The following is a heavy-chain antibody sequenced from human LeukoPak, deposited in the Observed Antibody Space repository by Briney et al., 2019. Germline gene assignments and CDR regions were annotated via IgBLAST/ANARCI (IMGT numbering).Heavy chain of an antibody. Sequence: PSETLSLTCSVSGDSISYFYWSWIRQAAGKGLEWIGRISSGGSSDYNASLKSRVTMSIDTSKNQFSLKLSSVTAADTAVYYCARGITMVRGVVVLGHPPTMDVWGKGTTVTISS. J-gene: IGHJ6*04. CDR2: ISSGGSS. D-gene: IGHD3-10*01. CDR3: ARGITMVRGVVVLGHPPTMDV. CDR1: GDSISYFY. V-gene: IGHV4-4*07.